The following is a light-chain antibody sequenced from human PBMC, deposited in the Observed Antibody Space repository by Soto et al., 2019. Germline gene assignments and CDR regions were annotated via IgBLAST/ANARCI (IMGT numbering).Light chain of an antibody. CDR1: QSVSSN. CDR3: LQYSSWPRWT. Sequence: EIVMTQSPATLSVSPGERATLSCRASQSVSSNLAWYQQKPGQAPRLLIYGASTRATGIPARFSGSGSGTEFTLTISSLQSEDFAVYYCLQYSSWPRWTFGQATKVEIK. J-gene: IGKJ1*01. V-gene: IGKV3-15*01. CDR2: GAS.